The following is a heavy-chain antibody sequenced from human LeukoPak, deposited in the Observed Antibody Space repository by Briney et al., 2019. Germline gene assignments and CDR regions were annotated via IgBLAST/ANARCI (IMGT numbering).Heavy chain of an antibody. CDR3: ARAQDYDFWSGYKKNWFDP. D-gene: IGHD3-3*01. CDR2: IYYSGST. Sequence: TASETLSLTCTVSGVSISSGGYYWSWIRQHPGKGLEWIGYIYYSGSTYYNPSLKSRVTISVDTSKNQFSLKLNSVTAADTAVYYCARAQDYDFWSGYKKNWFDPWGQGTLVTVSS. J-gene: IGHJ5*02. V-gene: IGHV4-31*03. CDR1: GVSISSGGYY.